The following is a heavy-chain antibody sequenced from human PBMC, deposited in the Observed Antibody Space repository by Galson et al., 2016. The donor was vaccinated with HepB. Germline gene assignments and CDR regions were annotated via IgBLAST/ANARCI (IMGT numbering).Heavy chain of an antibody. J-gene: IGHJ4*02. CDR2: IYPGDSVA. CDR3: ARSPSQYNGGPGDYYFDS. Sequence: QSGAEVKKPGESLKISCRGSGYIFSTYWIGWVRQMPGKGLEWMGIIYPGDSVARYSLSFRGRVTLSVDKSINTAYVHWRSLKASDTAVYFCARSPSQYNGGPGDYYFDSWGQGTLVTVSS. V-gene: IGHV5-51*01. D-gene: IGHD4-23*01. CDR1: GYIFSTYW.